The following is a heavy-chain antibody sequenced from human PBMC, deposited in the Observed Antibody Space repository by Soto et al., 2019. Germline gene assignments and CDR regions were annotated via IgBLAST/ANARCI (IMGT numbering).Heavy chain of an antibody. J-gene: IGHJ4*02. CDR2: TSYEETNK. CDR1: GFNFSHYG. Sequence: QVQLVESGGAVVPPGRSLRLSCTASGFNFSHYGMHWVRQAPGKGLEWVAVTSYEETNKYYAQSVKGRFTISRDNSNNTLFLQMTSLRIDDTAVYYCARAVAGSYSDQWGQGTLVTVSS. CDR3: ARAVAGSYSDQ. V-gene: IGHV3-30*03. D-gene: IGHD6-19*01.